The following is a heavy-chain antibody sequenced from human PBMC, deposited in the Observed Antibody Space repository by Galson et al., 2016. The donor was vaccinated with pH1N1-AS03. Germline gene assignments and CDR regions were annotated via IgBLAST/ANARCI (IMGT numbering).Heavy chain of an antibody. Sequence: LSLTCTVSGGSISDSSYYWGWIRQTPGKGLEWIGSIYSGGSTYYNPSLKSRVIISVDTSKNQFSLRLNSVTAADRAMYYCARDLTDYYDSSGYPPHNGFDPWGQGTLVTVSS. V-gene: IGHV4-39*07. CDR3: ARDLTDYYDSSGYPPHNGFDP. CDR2: IYSGGST. D-gene: IGHD3-22*01. CDR1: GGSISDSSYY. J-gene: IGHJ5*02.